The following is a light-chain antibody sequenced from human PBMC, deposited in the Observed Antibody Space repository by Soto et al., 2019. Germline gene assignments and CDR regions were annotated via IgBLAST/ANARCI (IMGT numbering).Light chain of an antibody. J-gene: IGKJ1*01. Sequence: EIVLTQSPGTLSLSPGERVTLSCRASQSVSRSYLAWYQQKPGQAPRLLIYGASSRATGIPDRFSGRGSGTDLTITISRLEPEDFAVYYCQQYGSSPGSFGQGTKVDIK. V-gene: IGKV3-20*01. CDR3: QQYGSSPGS. CDR2: GAS. CDR1: QSVSRSY.